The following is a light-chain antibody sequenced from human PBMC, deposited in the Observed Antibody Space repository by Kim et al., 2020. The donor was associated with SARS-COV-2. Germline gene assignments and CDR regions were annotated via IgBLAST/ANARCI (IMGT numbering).Light chain of an antibody. V-gene: IGKV3-20*01. CDR2: SAS. CDR3: QQYGSSRYT. J-gene: IGKJ2*01. Sequence: WSPGERSTLSCRASQSVTSRDLAWYQQRPGQAPRLLIYSASSRAPGIPDRFSGSGSGTDFSLTISRLEPEDFAMYYCQQYGSSRYTFGQGTKLEI. CDR1: QSVTSRD.